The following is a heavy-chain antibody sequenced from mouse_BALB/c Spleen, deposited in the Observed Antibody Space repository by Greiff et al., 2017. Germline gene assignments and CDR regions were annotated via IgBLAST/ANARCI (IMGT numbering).Heavy chain of an antibody. CDR1: GYAFTNYL. CDR2: INPGSGGT. CDR3: ARKGTTAAY. Sequence: QVQLQQSGAELVRPGTSVKVSCKASGYAFTNYLIEWVKQRPGQGLEWIGVINPGSGGTNYNEKFKGKATLTADKSSSTAYMQLSSLTSDDSAVYFCARKGTTAAYWGQGTLVTVSA. J-gene: IGHJ3*01. D-gene: IGHD1-2*01. V-gene: IGHV1-54*03.